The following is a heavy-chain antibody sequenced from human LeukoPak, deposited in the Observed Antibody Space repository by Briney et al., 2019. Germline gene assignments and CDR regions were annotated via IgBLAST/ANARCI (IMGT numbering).Heavy chain of an antibody. Sequence: GASVKVSYKASGYTFTGYYMHWVRQAPGQGLEWMGWINPNSGGTNYAQKFQGRVTMTRDTSISTAYMELSRLRSDDTAVYYCASIAVAGTTSPNWFDPWGQGTLVTVSS. CDR2: INPNSGGT. CDR1: GYTFTGYY. V-gene: IGHV1-2*02. CDR3: ASIAVAGTTSPNWFDP. J-gene: IGHJ5*02. D-gene: IGHD6-19*01.